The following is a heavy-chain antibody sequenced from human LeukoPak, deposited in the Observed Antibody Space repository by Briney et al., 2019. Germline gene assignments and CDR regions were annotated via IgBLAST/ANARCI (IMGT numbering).Heavy chain of an antibody. J-gene: IGHJ5*02. Sequence: GASVKVPCKASGYTFTSYNISWVRQAPGQGLEWMGWISAYNGNTHYAQNLQGRVTMTTDTSTSTAYMELRSLRSDDTAVYYCARDGDSGYDSFDWFDPWGQGTLVTVSS. CDR3: ARDGDSGYDSFDWFDP. D-gene: IGHD5-12*01. CDR2: ISAYNGNT. V-gene: IGHV1-18*01. CDR1: GYTFTSYN.